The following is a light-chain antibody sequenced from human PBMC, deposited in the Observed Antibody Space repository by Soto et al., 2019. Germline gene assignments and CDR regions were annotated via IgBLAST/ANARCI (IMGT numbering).Light chain of an antibody. Sequence: EIQVTQSPTSLSASVGDRVTITCRACRSIGNNLNWYQQRPGKAPQLLIYAASSLQSGVPSRFSGSSSGTDFTLTINGLQPEDFATYYCQQSFSPHIAFGQGTRL. J-gene: IGKJ5*01. V-gene: IGKV1-39*01. CDR2: AAS. CDR1: RSIGNN. CDR3: QQSFSPHIA.